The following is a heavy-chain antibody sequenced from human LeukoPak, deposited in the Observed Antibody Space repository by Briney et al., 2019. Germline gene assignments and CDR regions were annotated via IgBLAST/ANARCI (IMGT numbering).Heavy chain of an antibody. D-gene: IGHD4-17*01. CDR1: GGSISSYY. Sequence: SETLSLTCTVSGGSISSYYWSWIRQPPGKGLEWIGYIYYSGSTTYNPSLKSRVTISVDTSKNQFSLKLSSVTAADTAVYYCARSPYGDYSWLAWFDPWGQGTLVTVSS. J-gene: IGHJ5*02. V-gene: IGHV4-59*01. CDR3: ARSPYGDYSWLAWFDP. CDR2: IYYSGST.